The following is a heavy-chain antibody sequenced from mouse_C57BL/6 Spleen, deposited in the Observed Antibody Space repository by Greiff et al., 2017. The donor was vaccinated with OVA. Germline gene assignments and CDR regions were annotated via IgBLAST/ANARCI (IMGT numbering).Heavy chain of an antibody. CDR1: GFTFSDYG. J-gene: IGHJ2*01. Sequence: EVKLVESGGGLVKPGGSLKLSCAASGFTFSDYGMHWVRQAPEKGLEWVAYISSGSSTIYYADTVKGRFTISRDNAKNTLFLQMTSLRSEDTAMYYCARRYGNYVDYWGQGTTLTVSS. CDR3: ARRYGNYVDY. D-gene: IGHD2-10*02. V-gene: IGHV5-17*01. CDR2: ISSGSSTI.